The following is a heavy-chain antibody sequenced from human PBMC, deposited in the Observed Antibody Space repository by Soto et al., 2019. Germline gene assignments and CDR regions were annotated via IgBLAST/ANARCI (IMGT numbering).Heavy chain of an antibody. D-gene: IGHD4-17*01. CDR2: ISWNGGSI. CDR3: AKDRYGDPDAFDI. V-gene: IGHV3-9*01. CDR1: GFTFDDYA. J-gene: IGHJ3*02. Sequence: GGSLRLSCAASGFTFDDYAMHWVRQAPGKGLEWVSGISWNGGSIGYADSVKGRFTISRDNAKNSLYLQMNSLRAEDTALYYCAKDRYGDPDAFDIWGQGTMVTVSS.